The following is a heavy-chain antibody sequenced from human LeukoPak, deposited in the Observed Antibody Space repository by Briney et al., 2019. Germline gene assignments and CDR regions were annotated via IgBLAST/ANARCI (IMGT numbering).Heavy chain of an antibody. CDR2: IYTSGST. D-gene: IGHD2-21*01. V-gene: IGHV4-4*09. J-gene: IGHJ6*03. CDR1: GGSISSYY. Sequence: SETLSLTCTVSGGSISSYYWSWIRQPPGKGLEWIGYIYTSGSTNYNPSLKSRVTISVDTSKNQFSLKLSSVSAADTAVYYCARAISPGYSYMDVWGKGTTVTVSS. CDR3: ARAISPGYSYMDV.